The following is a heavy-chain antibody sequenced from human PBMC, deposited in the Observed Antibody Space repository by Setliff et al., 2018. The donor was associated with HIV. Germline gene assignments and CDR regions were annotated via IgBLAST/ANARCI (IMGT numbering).Heavy chain of an antibody. D-gene: IGHD6-13*01. CDR2: IYYSGST. V-gene: IGHV4-59*01. Sequence: SETLSLTCTVSGGSISSYYWSWIRQPPGKGLEWIGYIYYSGSTNYNPSLKSRVTISVDTSKNQFSLKLSSVTAADTAVYYCARVSSWQYYYYYYMDVWGKGTTVTVSS. CDR3: ARVSSWQYYYYYYMDV. J-gene: IGHJ6*03. CDR1: GGSISSYY.